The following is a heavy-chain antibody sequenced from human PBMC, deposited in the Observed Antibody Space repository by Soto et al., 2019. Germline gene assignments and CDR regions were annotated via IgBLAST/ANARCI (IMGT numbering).Heavy chain of an antibody. Sequence: PVGSLRLSCAASGLSFNDYVFQWVRQAPGKGLAVASSISLTSTYLFYGVSVKSRFIISRYNAKTSLLLQMNRLRADDTAVYYCAGDWGGDAYNSDYWGQGTLVTVSS. CDR3: AGDWGGDAYNSDY. CDR1: GLSFNDYV. V-gene: IGHV3-21*01. J-gene: IGHJ4*02. D-gene: IGHD3-16*01. CDR2: ISLTSTYL.